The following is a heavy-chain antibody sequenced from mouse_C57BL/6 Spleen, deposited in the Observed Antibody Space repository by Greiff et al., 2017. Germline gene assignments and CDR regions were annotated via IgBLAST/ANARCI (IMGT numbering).Heavy chain of an antibody. CDR2: ISSGSSTI. CDR1: GFTFSDYG. Sequence: DVKLVESGGGLVKPGGSLKLSCAASGFTFSDYGMHWVRQAPEKGLEWVAYISSGSSTIYYADTVKGRFTISRDNAKNTLFLQMTSLRSEDTAMYYCARPDYAYYYAMDYWGQGTSVTVSS. V-gene: IGHV5-17*01. J-gene: IGHJ4*01. CDR3: ARPDYAYYYAMDY. D-gene: IGHD2-4*01.